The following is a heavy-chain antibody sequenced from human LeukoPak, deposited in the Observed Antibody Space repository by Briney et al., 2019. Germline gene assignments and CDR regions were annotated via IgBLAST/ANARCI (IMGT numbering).Heavy chain of an antibody. J-gene: IGHJ6*02. CDR3: ARESGYNYGMDV. D-gene: IGHD3-22*01. CDR1: GFSFSDYY. V-gene: IGHV3-11*01. Sequence: GGSLRLSCAASGFSFSDYYMSWIRQAPGKGLEWVSYISSSAGNRHYADSVKGRFTISRDNAKNSLYLQMNGLRAEDTAVYYCARESGYNYGMDVWGQGTTVTVSS. CDR2: ISSSAGNR.